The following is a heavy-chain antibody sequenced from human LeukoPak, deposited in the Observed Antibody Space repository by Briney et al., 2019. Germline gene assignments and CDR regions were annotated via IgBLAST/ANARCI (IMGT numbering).Heavy chain of an antibody. CDR1: GGSISSSY. J-gene: IGHJ4*02. CDR3: ARSSDTAMVSNY. D-gene: IGHD5-18*01. CDR2: IYYTGNT. Sequence: PSETLSLTCTVSGGSISSSYWSWIRQPPGKGLEWIGYIYYTGNTNYNPSLKSRVTISVDTSKNQFSLTLSSVTAADTAVYYCARSSDTAMVSNYWGQGTLVTVSS. V-gene: IGHV4-59*01.